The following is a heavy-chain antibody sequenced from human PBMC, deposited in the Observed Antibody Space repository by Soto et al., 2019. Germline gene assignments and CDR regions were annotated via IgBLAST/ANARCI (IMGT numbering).Heavy chain of an antibody. CDR1: GFTFTSSA. J-gene: IGHJ6*02. D-gene: IGHD3-9*01. CDR2: IVVGSGNT. Sequence: SVKVSCKASGFTFTSSAVQWVRQARGQRLEWIGWIVVGSGNTNYAQKFQERVTITRDMSTSTAYMELSSLRSEDTAVYYCAAGRLDILTGYYIRVLLPPGMGVWGQGTTVTVSS. CDR3: AAGRLDILTGYYIRVLLPPGMGV. V-gene: IGHV1-58*01.